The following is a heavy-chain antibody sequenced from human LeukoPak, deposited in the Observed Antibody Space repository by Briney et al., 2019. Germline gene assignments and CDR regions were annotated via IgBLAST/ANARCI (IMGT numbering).Heavy chain of an antibody. J-gene: IGHJ4*02. V-gene: IGHV4-38-2*01. Sequence: GSLRLSCAASGFTFSSYAMSWVRQAPGKGLEWIGSIYYSGSTNYNPSLKSRVTISVDTSKNQFSLKLSSVTAADTAVYYCASKRNFSRYWGQGTLVTVSS. CDR2: IYYSGST. D-gene: IGHD1-7*01. CDR3: ASKRNFSRY. CDR1: GFTFSSYA.